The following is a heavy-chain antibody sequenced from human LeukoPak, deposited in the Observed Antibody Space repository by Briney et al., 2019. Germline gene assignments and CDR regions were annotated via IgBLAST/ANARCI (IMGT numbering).Heavy chain of an antibody. V-gene: IGHV1-69*13. D-gene: IGHD2-21*01. CDR2: IIPIFGTA. J-gene: IGHJ4*02. Sequence: SVKVSCKASGGTFNSYTVSWVRQAPGQGLEWMGGIIPIFGTANYAQRFQGRVTITADDATKIVYMELNSLRSEDTAVYYCARGFISSMGLWWPTHHTTSFDYWGQGTLVTVSS. CDR1: GGTFNSYT. CDR3: ARGFISSMGLWWPTHHTTSFDY.